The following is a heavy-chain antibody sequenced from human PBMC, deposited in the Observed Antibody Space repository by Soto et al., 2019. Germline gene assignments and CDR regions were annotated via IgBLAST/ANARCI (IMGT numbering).Heavy chain of an antibody. J-gene: IGHJ4*02. CDR1: GYTFTSYG. CDR3: ARVYRITMVRGELSEY. Sequence: QVQLVQSGAEVKNPGASVKVASKSSGYTFTSYGISWVRQAPGQGLEWMGWISAYNGNTNYAQKLQGRVTMTTDTSTSTAYMELRSLRSDDTAVYYCARVYRITMVRGELSEYWGQGTLVTVSS. V-gene: IGHV1-18*01. D-gene: IGHD3-10*01. CDR2: ISAYNGNT.